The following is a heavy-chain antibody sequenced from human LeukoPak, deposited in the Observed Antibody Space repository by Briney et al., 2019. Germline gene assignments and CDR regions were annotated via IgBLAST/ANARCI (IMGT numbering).Heavy chain of an antibody. Sequence: SETLSLTCTVSGGSISSYYWSWIRQPPGKGLEWIGYIYYSGSTNYNPSLKSRVTISVDTSKNQFSLKLSSVTAADTAVYYCASTDRAVPEFDYWGQGTLVTVSS. D-gene: IGHD6-19*01. J-gene: IGHJ4*02. CDR2: IYYSGST. V-gene: IGHV4-59*01. CDR1: GGSISSYY. CDR3: ASTDRAVPEFDY.